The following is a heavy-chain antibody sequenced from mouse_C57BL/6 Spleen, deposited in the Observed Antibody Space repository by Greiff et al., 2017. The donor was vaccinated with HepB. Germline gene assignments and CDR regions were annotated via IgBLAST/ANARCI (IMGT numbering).Heavy chain of an antibody. V-gene: IGHV1-50*01. CDR2: IDPSDSYT. Sequence: QVQLQQSGAELVKPGASVKLSCKASGYTFTSYWMQWVKQRPGQGLEWIGEIDPSDSYTNYNQKFKGKATLTVDTSSSTAYMQLSSLTSEDSAVYYCARRGVYSNYEDAMDYWGQGTSVTVSS. J-gene: IGHJ4*01. D-gene: IGHD2-5*01. CDR3: ARRGVYSNYEDAMDY. CDR1: GYTFTSYW.